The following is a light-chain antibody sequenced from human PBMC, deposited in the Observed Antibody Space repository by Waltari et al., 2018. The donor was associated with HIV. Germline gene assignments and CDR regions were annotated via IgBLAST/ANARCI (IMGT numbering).Light chain of an antibody. J-gene: IGLJ1*01. CDR3: SSYTTTATLV. Sequence: QSALTQPASVSGSPGQSITIFCIGTSSDISAYNSVAWYQQHPGKAPKLLVYCVSNRPADVSARFSGPKSGNTASLTISGLQDDDESDYYCSSYTTTATLVFGTGTKVTVL. CDR1: SSDISAYNS. V-gene: IGLV2-14*03. CDR2: CVS.